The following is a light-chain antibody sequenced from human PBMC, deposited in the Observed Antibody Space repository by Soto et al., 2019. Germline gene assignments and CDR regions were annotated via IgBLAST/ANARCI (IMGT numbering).Light chain of an antibody. CDR3: HQRQSWPRT. CDR1: QAVNTR. Sequence: EIVLTQSPATLSSFPGDRVTLSCRASQAVNTRLAWYQHRPGQAPRLLIYLASNRAAGVPARFSGSGSGTDFTITISDVEPEDFAVYYCHQRQSWPRTFGQETTVDI. CDR2: LAS. V-gene: IGKV3-11*01. J-gene: IGKJ1*01.